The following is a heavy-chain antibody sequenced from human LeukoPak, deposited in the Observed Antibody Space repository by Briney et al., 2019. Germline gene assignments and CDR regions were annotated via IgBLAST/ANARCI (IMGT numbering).Heavy chain of an antibody. CDR1: GYTFTSYG. D-gene: IGHD4-23*01. CDR3: ARDLYAGNPSWYFDL. J-gene: IGHJ2*01. Sequence: GASVKVSCKASGYTFTSYGISWVRPARGQGVAGMGWISAYNRTTDYAQKLQARVTMTTATSTSTAYTALTRLSSDDTALYYCARDLYAGNPSWYFDLWGRGTLVTVSS. V-gene: IGHV1-18*01. CDR2: ISAYNRTT.